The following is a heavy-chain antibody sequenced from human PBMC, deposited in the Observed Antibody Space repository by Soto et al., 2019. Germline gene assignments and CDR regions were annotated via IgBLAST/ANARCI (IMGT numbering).Heavy chain of an antibody. J-gene: IGHJ6*02. Sequence: SVKVSCKASGGTFSSYAISWVRQAPGQGLEWMGGIIPIFGTANYAQKFQGRVTITADESTSTAYMELSSLRSEDTAVYYCARAPCSSTSCYTYYYYYGMDVWGQGTTVTVSS. V-gene: IGHV1-69*13. CDR1: GGTFSSYA. CDR2: IIPIFGTA. CDR3: ARAPCSSTSCYTYYYYYGMDV. D-gene: IGHD2-2*02.